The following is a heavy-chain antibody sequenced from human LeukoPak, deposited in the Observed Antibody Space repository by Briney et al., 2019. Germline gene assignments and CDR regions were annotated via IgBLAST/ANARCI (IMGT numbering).Heavy chain of an antibody. J-gene: IGHJ4*02. CDR2: IYSGGST. V-gene: IGHV3-66*01. CDR1: GFTVSSNY. CDR3: ARAGGWGYSSSSGYYFDY. Sequence: GGSLRLSCAASGFTVSSNYMSWVRQAPGKGLEGVSVIYSGGSTYYADSVKGRFTISRDNAKNTLYLQMNSLRAEDTAVYYCARAGGWGYSSSSGYYFDYWGQGTLVTVSS. D-gene: IGHD6-6*01.